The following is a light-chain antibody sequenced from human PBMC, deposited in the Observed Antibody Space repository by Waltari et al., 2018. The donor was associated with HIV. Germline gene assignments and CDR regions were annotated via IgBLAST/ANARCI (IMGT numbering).Light chain of an antibody. CDR1: QSLLHSNGYND. V-gene: IGKV2-28*01. CDR2: LGS. CDR3: MQALQTPYI. Sequence: EIVMTQSPLSLPVTHGEPASISSRSSQSLLHSNGYNDLDWYRQKPGQSPQLLIYLGSNRTSGVPDRFSGSGSVTDFTLKISRVEAEDVGVYYCMQALQTPYIFGQGTKLEIK. J-gene: IGKJ2*01.